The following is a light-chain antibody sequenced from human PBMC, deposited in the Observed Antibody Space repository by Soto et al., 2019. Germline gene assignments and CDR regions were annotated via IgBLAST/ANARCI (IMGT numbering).Light chain of an antibody. CDR3: QQYHSDPIT. CDR2: DTS. CDR1: QSVSSS. Sequence: EIVVTQSPATLSVSPGERVTLSCRASQSVSSSLAWYQQRPGQAPRLLIYDTSTRAAGIAARFSGSGSGTEFTLTISILQSEDSAVYYCQQYHSDPITFGQGTRLEI. V-gene: IGKV3-15*01. J-gene: IGKJ5*01.